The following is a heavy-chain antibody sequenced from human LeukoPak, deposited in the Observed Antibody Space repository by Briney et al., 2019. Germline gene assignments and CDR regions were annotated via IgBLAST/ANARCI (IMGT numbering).Heavy chain of an antibody. CDR2: ISSSSSYI. V-gene: IGHV3-21*01. CDR3: ARGRSSSWYVFDY. D-gene: IGHD6-13*01. J-gene: IGHJ4*02. Sequence: SGGSLRLSCAASGFTFSSYSMNWVRQAPGKGLEWVSSISSSSSYIYYADSVKGRFTISRDNAKNSLYLQMNSLRAEDTAVYYCARGRSSSWYVFDYWGQGTLVTVSS. CDR1: GFTFSSYS.